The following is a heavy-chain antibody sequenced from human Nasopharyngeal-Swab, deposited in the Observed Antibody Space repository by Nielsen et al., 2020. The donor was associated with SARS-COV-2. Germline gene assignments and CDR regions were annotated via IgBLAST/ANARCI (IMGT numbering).Heavy chain of an antibody. CDR2: ISVSSLTT. D-gene: IGHD2-2*01. CDR1: GFPLKNYN. J-gene: IGHJ4*02. CDR3: ARWRGSTTWYFDY. V-gene: IGHV3-48*04. Sequence: GGSLRLSCAVSGFPLKNYNMIWVRQAPGKGPEWLSYISVSSLTTYYADSVKGRFTISRDNAKNTLYLQINSLRVEDTAVYYCARWRGSTTWYFDYWGQGTLVTVSS.